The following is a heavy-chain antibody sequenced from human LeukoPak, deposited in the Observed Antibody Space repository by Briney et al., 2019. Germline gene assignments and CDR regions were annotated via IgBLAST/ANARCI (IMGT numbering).Heavy chain of an antibody. V-gene: IGHV3-43*01. CDR3: VKETFYDNTNYYQPLDS. CDR2: INWDGTSP. CDR1: GFTFDDHS. J-gene: IGHJ4*02. Sequence: GGSLRLFCVASGFTFDDHSMHWVRQSPGKGLEWVSVINWDGTSPYYAAAVKGRFTISRDNSKNSLFLQMNNLKVEDSGLYYCVKETFYDNTNYYQPLDSWGLGTLVTVSS. D-gene: IGHD2/OR15-2a*01.